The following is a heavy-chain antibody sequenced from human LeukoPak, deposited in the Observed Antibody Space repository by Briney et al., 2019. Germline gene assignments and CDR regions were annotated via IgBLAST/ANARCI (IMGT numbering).Heavy chain of an antibody. CDR2: IKRKIDGGTT. J-gene: IGHJ4*02. CDR3: ITGQGFYYDGSGPIDY. CDR1: GITFSKAW. D-gene: IGHD3-22*01. Sequence: PGGSLRLSCAASGITFSKAWMSWVRQAPGKGLEWVGRIKRKIDGGTTDYAAPVKGRFTISRDDSENTLYLQMNSLKTEDTAVYSCITGQGFYYDGSGPIDYWGRGTLVTVSS. V-gene: IGHV3-15*01.